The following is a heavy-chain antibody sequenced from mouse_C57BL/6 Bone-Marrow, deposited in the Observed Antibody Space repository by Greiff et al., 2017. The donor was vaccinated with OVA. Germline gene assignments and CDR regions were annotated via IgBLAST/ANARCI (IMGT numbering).Heavy chain of an antibody. J-gene: IGHJ4*01. V-gene: IGHV2-2*01. CDR1: GFSLTSYG. Sequence: VQLQQSGPGLVQPSQSLSITCTVSGFSLTSYGVHWVRQSPGKGLEWLGVIWSGGSTDYNAAFISRLSISKDNSTSQVFFKMNSLQADDTAIDYCARNPYYSNYGAMDYWGQGTSVTVSS. D-gene: IGHD2-5*01. CDR2: IWSGGST. CDR3: ARNPYYSNYGAMDY.